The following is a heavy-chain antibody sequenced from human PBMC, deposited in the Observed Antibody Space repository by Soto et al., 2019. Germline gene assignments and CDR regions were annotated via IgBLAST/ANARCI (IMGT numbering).Heavy chain of an antibody. D-gene: IGHD6-6*01. Sequence: LSLTCTVSGGSISSYYWSWIRQPPGKGLEWIGYIYYSGSTNYNPSLKSRVTISVDTSKNQFSLKLSSVTAADTAVYYCARFIAARREGDYYYGMDVWGQGTTVTVSS. J-gene: IGHJ6*02. V-gene: IGHV4-59*01. CDR2: IYYSGST. CDR1: GGSISSYY. CDR3: ARFIAARREGDYYYGMDV.